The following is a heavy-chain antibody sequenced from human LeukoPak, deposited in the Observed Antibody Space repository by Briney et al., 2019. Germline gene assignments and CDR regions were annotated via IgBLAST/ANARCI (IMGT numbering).Heavy chain of an antibody. Sequence: GGSLRLSCAASGFTFSSYGMHWVRQAPCKGLEWVAFIRYDGSNKYYADSVKGRFTISRDNSKNTLYLQMNSLRAEDTAVYYCAKDFGDAFDIWGQGTMVTVSS. J-gene: IGHJ3*02. D-gene: IGHD3-10*01. CDR1: GFTFSSYG. CDR2: IRYDGSNK. CDR3: AKDFGDAFDI. V-gene: IGHV3-30*02.